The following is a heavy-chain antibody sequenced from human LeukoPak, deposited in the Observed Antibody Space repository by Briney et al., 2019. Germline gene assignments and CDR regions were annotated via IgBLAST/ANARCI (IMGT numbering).Heavy chain of an antibody. CDR2: VNPDNGNT. V-gene: IGHV1-8*03. D-gene: IGHD3/OR15-3a*01. J-gene: IGHJ3*01. CDR1: GYTFTSYG. CDR3: ARRGLVAGIYDLVYGFDL. Sequence: ASVKVSCKASGYTFTSYGISWVRQAPGQGPEWMGWVNPDNGNTGFAQKFQGRVTITQNSSVTTVYMELSSLTSEDTAVYYCARRGLVAGIYDLVYGFDLWGQGTMVTVSS.